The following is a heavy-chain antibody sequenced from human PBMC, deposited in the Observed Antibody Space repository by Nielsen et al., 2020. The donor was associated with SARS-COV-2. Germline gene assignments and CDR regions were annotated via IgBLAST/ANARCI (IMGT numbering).Heavy chain of an antibody. V-gene: IGHV4-34*01. D-gene: IGHD3-16*02. CDR1: GGSFSGYY. CDR3: ARVAATWAQSLYYFDY. CDR2: INHSGST. J-gene: IGHJ4*02. Sequence: GSLRLSCAVYGGSFSGYYWSWIRQPPGKGLEWIGEINHSGSTNYNPSLKSRVTISVDTSKNQFSLKLSSVTAADTAVYYCARVAATWAQSLYYFDYWGQGTLVTVSS.